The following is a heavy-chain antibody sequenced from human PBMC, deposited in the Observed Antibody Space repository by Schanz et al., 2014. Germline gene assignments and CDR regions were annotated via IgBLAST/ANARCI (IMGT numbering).Heavy chain of an antibody. V-gene: IGHV4-59*08. CDR3: ARNKYTSGWYYFDY. J-gene: IGHJ4*02. D-gene: IGHD6-19*01. CDR1: GDSVNSNY. Sequence: QVQLQESGPGLVKPSETLSLTCTVSGDSVNSNYWNWIRQSPGRGLEWIGHFYNPGSTNYNPSHKTQPTIPIDPPTNQSPLKPTAGTAADTAVYFCARNKYTSGWYYFDYWGQGVLVTVSS. CDR2: FYNPGST.